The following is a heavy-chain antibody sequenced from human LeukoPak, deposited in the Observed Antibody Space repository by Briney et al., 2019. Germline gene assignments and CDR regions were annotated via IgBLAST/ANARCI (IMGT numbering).Heavy chain of an antibody. CDR2: ISYDGSNK. Sequence: GRSLRLSCAASGFTFSTYTMDWVRQAPGKGLEWVAVISYDGSNKYYPDSVKGRFAISRDNSRNTLYLQMNSLRDEDTAVYYCARGAYCSSDCYSGAFDIWGQGTMVTVSS. J-gene: IGHJ3*02. D-gene: IGHD2-21*02. CDR3: ARGAYCSSDCYSGAFDI. CDR1: GFTFSTYT. V-gene: IGHV3-30*09.